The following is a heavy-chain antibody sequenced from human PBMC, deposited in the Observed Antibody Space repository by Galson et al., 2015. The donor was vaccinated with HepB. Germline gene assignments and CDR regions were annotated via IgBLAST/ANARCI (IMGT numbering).Heavy chain of an antibody. J-gene: IGHJ5*02. Sequence: PALVKPTQTLTLTCTFSGFSLSTSGVGVGWIRQPPGKALEWLALIFWDDDKRYSPSLKSKLTVTKDTSKNQVVLTLTNMDPVDTATYYCARKGLQGTLITRSGWFDPWGQGILVTVSS. V-gene: IGHV2-5*02. CDR3: ARKGLQGTLITRSGWFDP. CDR1: GFSLSTSGVG. CDR2: IFWDDDK. D-gene: IGHD3-10*01.